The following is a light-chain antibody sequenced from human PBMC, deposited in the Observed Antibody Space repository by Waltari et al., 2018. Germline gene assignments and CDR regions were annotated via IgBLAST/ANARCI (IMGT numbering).Light chain of an antibody. CDR1: QSGSST. V-gene: IGKV3D-15*01. CDR2: GAS. Sequence: EIVMTQSPATLSVSPGESATLSCRASQSGSSTLAWYQQKPGQPPRPLIYGASTRATATPARFSGSGSGTEFTLAISSLQSEDFAVYYCQQYYEWPLTFGGGTKVEIK. CDR3: QQYYEWPLT. J-gene: IGKJ4*01.